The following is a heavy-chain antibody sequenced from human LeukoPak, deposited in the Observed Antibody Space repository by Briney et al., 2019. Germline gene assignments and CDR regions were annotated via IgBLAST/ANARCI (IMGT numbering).Heavy chain of an antibody. V-gene: IGHV3-49*04. Sequence: GGSLRLSCAASGFTFGDYAMSWVRQAPGKGLEWVGFIRSKAYGGTTEYAASVKGRFTISRDDSKSIAYLQMNSLKTEDTAVYYCTAPSYDYVWGSYRLGYYFDYWGQGTLVTVSS. CDR3: TAPSYDYVWGSYRLGYYFDY. CDR2: IRSKAYGGTT. J-gene: IGHJ4*02. D-gene: IGHD3-16*02. CDR1: GFTFGDYA.